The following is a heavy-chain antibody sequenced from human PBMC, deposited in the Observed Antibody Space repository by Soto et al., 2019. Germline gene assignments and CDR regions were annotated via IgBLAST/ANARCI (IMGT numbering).Heavy chain of an antibody. D-gene: IGHD6-13*01. J-gene: IGHJ6*02. CDR3: AGDFSSSWHYYGMDV. CDR1: GFTFSSYA. V-gene: IGHV3-30-3*01. Sequence: GGVLRLSCAASGFTFSSYAMHWVRQAPGKGLEWVAVISYDGSNKYYADSVKGRFTISRDNSKNTLYLQMNSLRAEDTAVYYCAGDFSSSWHYYGMDVWGQGTTVTVSS. CDR2: ISYDGSNK.